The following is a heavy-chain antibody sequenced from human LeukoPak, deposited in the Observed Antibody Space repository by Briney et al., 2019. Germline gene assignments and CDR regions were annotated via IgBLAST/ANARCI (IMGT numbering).Heavy chain of an antibody. CDR3: TRIEIYYFDY. CDR1: GFNFCDYS. D-gene: IGHD2/OR15-2a*01. V-gene: IGHV3-49*04. J-gene: IGHJ4*02. CDR2: IKSKAYGGTT. Sequence: GGSLRLSCRTSGFNFCDYSMNWVRQAPGKGLEWVGHIKSKAYGGTTEYAASVKGRFTISRDDYESIAHLQMNSLKTEETAIYYCTRIEIYYFDYWGQGTLVTVSS.